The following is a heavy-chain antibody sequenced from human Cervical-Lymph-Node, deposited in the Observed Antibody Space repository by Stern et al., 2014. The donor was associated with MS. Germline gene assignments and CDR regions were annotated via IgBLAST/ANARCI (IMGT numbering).Heavy chain of an antibody. CDR3: AREVAGHRLGMMDV. CDR2: INPSGGST. Sequence: QVQLVQSGAEVKKPGASVKVSCKASGYTFTSYYMHWVRQAPGQGLEWMGIINPSGGSTRYEQKCQGRVTMTRDTSTSTIYMELRSLRSEDTAVYYCAREVAGHRLGMMDVWGQGTTVTVSS. CDR1: GYTFTSYY. V-gene: IGHV1-46*01. J-gene: IGHJ6*02. D-gene: IGHD6-19*01.